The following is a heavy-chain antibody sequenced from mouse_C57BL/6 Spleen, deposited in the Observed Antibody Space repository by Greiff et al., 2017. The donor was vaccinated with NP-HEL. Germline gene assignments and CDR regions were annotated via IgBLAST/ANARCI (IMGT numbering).Heavy chain of an antibody. CDR2: INPSSGYT. V-gene: IGHV1-7*01. CDR3: EIVSYWYFDV. CDR1: GYTFTSYW. Sequence: VQLQQSGAELAKPGASVKLSCKASGYTFTSYWMHWVKQRPGQGLEWIGYINPSSGYTKYNQKFKDKATLTADKSSSTAYMQLSSLTYEDSAVYYCEIVSYWYFDVWGTGTTVTVSS. D-gene: IGHD6-2*01. J-gene: IGHJ1*03.